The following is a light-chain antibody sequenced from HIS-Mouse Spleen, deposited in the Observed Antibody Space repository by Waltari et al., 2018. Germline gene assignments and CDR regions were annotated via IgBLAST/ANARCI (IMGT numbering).Light chain of an antibody. CDR2: EDS. Sequence: SYELTQPPSVSVSPGQPARITCSGDALPKKYAYWYTQKSGQAPVLVIYEDSKRPSGIPERFSGSSSGTMATLTISGAQVEDEADYYCYSTDSSGNHRVFGGGTKLTVL. V-gene: IGLV3-10*01. CDR3: YSTDSSGNHRV. CDR1: ALPKKY. J-gene: IGLJ2*01.